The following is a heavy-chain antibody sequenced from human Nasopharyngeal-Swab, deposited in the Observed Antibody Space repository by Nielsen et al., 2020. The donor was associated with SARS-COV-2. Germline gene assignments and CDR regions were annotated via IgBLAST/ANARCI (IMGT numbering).Heavy chain of an antibody. CDR3: ASETLRYCSSTSCQDY. V-gene: IGHV3-48*04. D-gene: IGHD2-2*01. CDR2: ISSSSSTI. J-gene: IGHJ4*02. Sequence: VRQMPGKGLEWVSYISSSSSTIYYADSVKGRFTISRDSAKNSLYLQMNSLRAEDTAVYYCASETLRYCSSTSCQDYWGQGTLVTVSS.